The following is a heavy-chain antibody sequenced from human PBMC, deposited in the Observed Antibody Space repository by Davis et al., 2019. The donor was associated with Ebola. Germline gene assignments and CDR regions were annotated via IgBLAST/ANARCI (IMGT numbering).Heavy chain of an antibody. CDR1: GGSISSGGYS. CDR3: ARDPRSGYDYYYYYYGMDV. CDR2: IYHSGST. V-gene: IGHV4-30-2*01. D-gene: IGHD5-12*01. Sequence: PSETLSLTCAVSGGSISSGGYSWSWIRQPPGKGLEWIGYIYHSGSTYYNPSLKSRVTISVDRSKNQFSLKLSSVTAADTAVYYCARDPRSGYDYYYYYYGMDVWGQGTTVTVSS. J-gene: IGHJ6*02.